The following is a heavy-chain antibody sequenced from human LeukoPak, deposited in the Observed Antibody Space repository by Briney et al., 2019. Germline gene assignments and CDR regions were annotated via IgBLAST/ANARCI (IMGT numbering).Heavy chain of an antibody. CDR1: GFTFSSHA. D-gene: IGHD6-19*01. V-gene: IGHV3-23*01. CDR3: AKWPVWGIAVTGRTFDY. Sequence: PGGSLRLSCAASGFTFSSHAMSWVRQAPGKGLKWVSFISGRGGTTFYADSVKGRFTISRDNSKRTLFLQMNSLRAEDTAVYYCAKWPVWGIAVTGRTFDYWGQGTLVTVSS. CDR2: ISGRGGTT. J-gene: IGHJ4*02.